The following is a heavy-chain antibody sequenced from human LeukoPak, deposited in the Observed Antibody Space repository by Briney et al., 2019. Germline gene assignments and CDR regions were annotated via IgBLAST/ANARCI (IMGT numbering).Heavy chain of an antibody. J-gene: IGHJ4*02. CDR2: ITSSGSTI. CDR3: AIPTYYYDSSGQGY. Sequence: PGGSLRLSCAASGFTFSSYEMNWVRQAPGKGLEWVSYITSSGSTIYYADSVKGRFTISRDNAKNSLYLQMNSLRAEDTAVYYRAIPTYYYDSSGQGYWGQGTLVTVSS. CDR1: GFTFSSYE. D-gene: IGHD3-22*01. V-gene: IGHV3-48*03.